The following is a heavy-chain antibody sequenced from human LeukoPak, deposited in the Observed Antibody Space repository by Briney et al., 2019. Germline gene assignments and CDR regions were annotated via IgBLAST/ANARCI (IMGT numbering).Heavy chain of an antibody. CDR1: GYTFTSYG. J-gene: IGHJ5*02. V-gene: IGHV1-18*01. CDR3: ARDRPHNWFDP. CDR2: INPGGDYT. Sequence: GASVKVSCKASGYTFTSYGISWVRQAPGEGLEWVGLINPGGDYTNYAQKFQGRVTMTTDTSTTTVYMELISLRSEETAVYYCARDRPHNWFDPWGQGTLVTVSP.